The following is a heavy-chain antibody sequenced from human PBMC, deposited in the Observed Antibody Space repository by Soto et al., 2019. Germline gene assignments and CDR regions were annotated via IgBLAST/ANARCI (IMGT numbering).Heavy chain of an antibody. V-gene: IGHV3-30-3*01. Sequence: GGSLRLSCAASGFTFSSYAMSWVRQAPGKGLEWVASISYDENNKYYTDSVKGRFTISRDNSKNTLYLQMNSLRAEDTAVYFCSRAMDAAMASKDNWFDPWGQGTLVTVSS. CDR3: SRAMDAAMASKDNWFDP. J-gene: IGHJ5*02. CDR2: ISYDENNK. D-gene: IGHD5-18*01. CDR1: GFTFSSYA.